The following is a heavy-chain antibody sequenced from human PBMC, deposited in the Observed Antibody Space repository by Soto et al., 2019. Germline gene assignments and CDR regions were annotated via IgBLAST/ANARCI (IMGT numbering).Heavy chain of an antibody. CDR2: IDPSDSYI. Sequence: PGESLKISCKASGYNFTNYWITWVRQMPGKGLECMGRIDPSDSYINYSPSFQGHVTISADKSISTAYLQWSSLKASDTAMYYCARRTVAAAFDFWGQGTLVTVSS. D-gene: IGHD6-19*01. CDR3: ARRTVAAAFDF. V-gene: IGHV5-10-1*01. J-gene: IGHJ4*02. CDR1: GYNFTNYW.